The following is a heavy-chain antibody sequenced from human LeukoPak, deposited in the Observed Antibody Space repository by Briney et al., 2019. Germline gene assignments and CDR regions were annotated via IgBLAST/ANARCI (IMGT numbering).Heavy chain of an antibody. V-gene: IGHV4-34*01. CDR1: GGSFSGYY. Sequence: SETLSLTCAVHGGSFSGYYWSWIRQPPGKGLEWIGEINHSGSTNYNPSLKSRVTISVDTSKNQFSLKLSSVTAADTAVYYCARVLYSSSRGFDPWGQGTLVTVSP. CDR3: ARVLYSSSRGFDP. J-gene: IGHJ5*02. CDR2: INHSGST. D-gene: IGHD6-13*01.